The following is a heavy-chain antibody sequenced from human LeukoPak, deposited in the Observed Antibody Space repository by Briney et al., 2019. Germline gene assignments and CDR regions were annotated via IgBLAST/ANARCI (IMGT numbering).Heavy chain of an antibody. J-gene: IGHJ3*02. CDR2: IIPIFGTA. CDR3: ARGAVYDVRAFDI. V-gene: IGHV1-69*13. CDR1: GGTFSSYA. Sequence: WASVKVSCKASGGTFSSYAISWVRQAPGQGLERMGGIIPIFGTANYAQKFQGRVTITADESTSTAYMELSSLRSEDTAVYYCARGAVYDVRAFDIWGQGTMVTVSS. D-gene: IGHD3-3*01.